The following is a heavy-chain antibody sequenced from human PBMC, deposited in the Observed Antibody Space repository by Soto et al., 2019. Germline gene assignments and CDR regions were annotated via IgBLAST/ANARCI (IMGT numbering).Heavy chain of an antibody. CDR3: AREEIVGSRIFDY. CDR2: IKQDGSEK. D-gene: IGHD2-21*01. CDR1: GFTFSSYW. J-gene: IGHJ4*02. Sequence: GGSLRLSCAASGFTFSSYWMSWVRQAPGKGLEWVANIKQDGSEKYYVDSVKGRFTISRDNAKNSLYLQMNSLRAEDTAVYYCAREEIVGSRIFDYWGQGTLVTVSS. V-gene: IGHV3-7*01.